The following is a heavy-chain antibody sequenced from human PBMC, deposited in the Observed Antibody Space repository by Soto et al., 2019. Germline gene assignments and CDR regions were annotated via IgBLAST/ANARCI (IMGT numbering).Heavy chain of an antibody. Sequence: GGSLRLSCAASGFTFSSYWMSWVRQAPGKGLEWVANIKQDGSEKYYVDSVKGRFTISRDNAKNSLYLQMNSLRAEDTAVYYCARDSIKQWLEYYFDYWGQGTLVTVSS. D-gene: IGHD6-19*01. CDR2: IKQDGSEK. V-gene: IGHV3-7*01. J-gene: IGHJ4*02. CDR1: GFTFSSYW. CDR3: ARDSIKQWLEYYFDY.